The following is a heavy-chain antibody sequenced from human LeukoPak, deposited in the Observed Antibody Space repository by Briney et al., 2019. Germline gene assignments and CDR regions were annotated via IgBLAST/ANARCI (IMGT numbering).Heavy chain of an antibody. V-gene: IGHV3-30*03. CDR3: ARDLSPVVRASPIGY. CDR2: ITYDGYYK. Sequence: GGSLRLSCAASGFTLTNYVMHWVRQAPGKGLEWVALITYDGYYKYYSDSVKGRFTISPDTSKNTLYMQISSLRAEDTALYYCARDLSPVVRASPIGYWGQGAPVTVSS. D-gene: IGHD3-10*01. CDR1: GFTLTNYV. J-gene: IGHJ4*02.